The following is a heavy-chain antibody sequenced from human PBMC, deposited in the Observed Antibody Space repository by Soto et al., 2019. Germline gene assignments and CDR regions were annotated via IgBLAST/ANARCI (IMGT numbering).Heavy chain of an antibody. J-gene: IGHJ5*02. CDR2: MNPNSGNT. CDR3: ARVSGQFDP. Sequence: ASVKVSCKASGGTFSSYAINWVRQATGQGLEWMGWMNPNSGNTGYAQKFQGRVTMTRNTSISTAYMELSSLRSEDTAVYYCARVSGQFDPWGQGTLVTVSS. V-gene: IGHV1-8*02. D-gene: IGHD3-10*01. CDR1: GGTFSSYA.